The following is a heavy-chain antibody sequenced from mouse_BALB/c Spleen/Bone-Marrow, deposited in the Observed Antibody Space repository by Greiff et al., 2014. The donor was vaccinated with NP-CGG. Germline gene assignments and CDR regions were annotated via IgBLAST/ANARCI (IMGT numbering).Heavy chain of an antibody. CDR1: GFNIKDTY. D-gene: IGHD2-3*01. J-gene: IGHJ4*01. CDR3: ARNGYYVYYYAMDY. Sequence: VQLKQPGAELVKPGASVKLSCTASGFNIKDTYMHWVKQRPEQGLEWIGRIDPANGNTKYDPKFQGKATITADTSSNTAYLQLSSLTSEDTAVYYCARNGYYVYYYAMDYWGQGTSVTVSS. CDR2: IDPANGNT. V-gene: IGHV14-3*02.